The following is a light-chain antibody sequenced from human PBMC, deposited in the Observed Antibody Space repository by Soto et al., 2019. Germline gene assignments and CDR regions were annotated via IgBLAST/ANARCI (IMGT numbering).Light chain of an antibody. Sequence: DIQMTQSPSTLPASVGDRVTITCRASQSISSWLAWYQQKPGKAPKLLIYAASSLQSGVPSRFSGSGSGTDFTLTISSLQPEDFATYYCQQANSFPWTFGQGTKVDIK. CDR2: AAS. CDR3: QQANSFPWT. CDR1: QSISSW. J-gene: IGKJ1*01. V-gene: IGKV1-12*01.